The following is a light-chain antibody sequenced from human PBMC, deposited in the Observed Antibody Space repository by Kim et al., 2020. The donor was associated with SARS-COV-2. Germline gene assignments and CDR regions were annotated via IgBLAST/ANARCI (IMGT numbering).Light chain of an antibody. CDR1: RTNVGNNP. CDR2: NDN. Sequence: GRTVTISCSGRRTNVGNNPVPWFKQVPGTAPKLLMSNDNTRPSGVPDRFSASKSGTSAALAISGLQSEDEAVYYCGSWDDSLSGRVFGGGTQLTVL. J-gene: IGLJ3*02. V-gene: IGLV1-44*01. CDR3: GSWDDSLSGRV.